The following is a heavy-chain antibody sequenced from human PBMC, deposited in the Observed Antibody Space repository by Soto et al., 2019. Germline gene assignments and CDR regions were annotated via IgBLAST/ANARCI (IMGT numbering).Heavy chain of an antibody. D-gene: IGHD4-17*01. CDR2: MNPNSGNT. CDR1: GYTFTSYD. Sequence: ASVKVSCKASGYTFTSYDINWVRQATGQGLEWMGWMNPNSGNTGYAQKFQGRVTMTRNTSISTAYMELSSLRSEDTAVYYCARGYDYGDYPDYWGQGTLVTVSS. V-gene: IGHV1-8*01. J-gene: IGHJ4*02. CDR3: ARGYDYGDYPDY.